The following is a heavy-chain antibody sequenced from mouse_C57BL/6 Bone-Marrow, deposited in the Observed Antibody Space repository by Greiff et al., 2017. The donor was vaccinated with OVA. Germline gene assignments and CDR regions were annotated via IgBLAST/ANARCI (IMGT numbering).Heavy chain of an antibody. J-gene: IGHJ3*01. CDR3: ARDAPWGWLLPWFAY. CDR1: GFTFSSYA. V-gene: IGHV5-4*01. CDR2: ISDGGSYT. Sequence: EVKVVESGGGLVKPGGSLKLSCAASGFTFSSYAMSWVRQTPEKRLEWVATISDGGSYTYYPDNVKGRFTISRDNAKNNLYLQMSHLKSEDTAMYYCARDAPWGWLLPWFAYWGQGTLVTVSA. D-gene: IGHD2-3*01.